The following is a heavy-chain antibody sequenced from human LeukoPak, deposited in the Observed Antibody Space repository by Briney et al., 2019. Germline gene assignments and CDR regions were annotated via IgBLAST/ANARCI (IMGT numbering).Heavy chain of an antibody. CDR2: IYSSGIH. V-gene: IGHV4-61*01. CDR3: ARRTSGSGSYY. Sequence: SETLSLTCTVSGGSVSSGNQYGRWIRQSPGEGLEWLGYIYSSGIHNYNPSLKSRVTISVDTSKNEYALNLSSVTAADTAGYYCARRTSGSGSYYWGQGTLVTVPS. D-gene: IGHD3-10*01. J-gene: IGHJ4*02. CDR1: GGSVSSGNQY.